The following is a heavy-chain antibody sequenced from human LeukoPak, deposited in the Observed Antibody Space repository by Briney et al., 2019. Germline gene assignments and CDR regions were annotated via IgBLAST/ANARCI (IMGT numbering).Heavy chain of an antibody. J-gene: IGHJ4*02. Sequence: GGSLRLSCAASGLTFSSYTMNWVRQAPGKGLEWVSYISSSGNTIYYADSVKGRFTISRDNAKNSLYLQMNSLRAEDTAVYYCARDKSVSVYFDYWGQGTLVTVSS. CDR2: ISSSGNTI. V-gene: IGHV3-48*01. CDR1: GLTFSSYT. CDR3: ARDKSVSVYFDY.